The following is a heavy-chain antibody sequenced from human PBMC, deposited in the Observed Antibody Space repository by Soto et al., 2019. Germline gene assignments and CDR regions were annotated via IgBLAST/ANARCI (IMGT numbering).Heavy chain of an antibody. CDR3: AGWRYYDYVWGSYRYFDY. D-gene: IGHD3-16*02. CDR1: GGTFSSYA. CDR2: IIPIFGTA. J-gene: IGHJ4*02. Sequence: QVQLVQSGAEVKKPGSSVKVSCKASGGTFSSYAISWVRQAPGQGLEWMGGIIPIFGTANYAQKFQGRVTITADEATRTAYMELSRLRSEDTAVYYCAGWRYYDYVWGSYRYFDYWGQGTLVTVSS. V-gene: IGHV1-69*12.